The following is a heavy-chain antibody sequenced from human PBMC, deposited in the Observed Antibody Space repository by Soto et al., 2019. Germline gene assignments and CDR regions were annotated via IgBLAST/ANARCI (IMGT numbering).Heavy chain of an antibody. CDR3: ASGTIFGVVIRENSFDP. D-gene: IGHD3-3*01. CDR1: GGTFSSYA. Sequence: SVKVSCKASGGTFSSYAISWVRQAPGQGLEWMGGIIPIFGTANYAQKFQGRVTITADESTSTAYMELSSLRSEDTAVYYCASGTIFGVVIRENSFDPSGQVTLVTVSS. CDR2: IIPIFGTA. J-gene: IGHJ5*02. V-gene: IGHV1-69*13.